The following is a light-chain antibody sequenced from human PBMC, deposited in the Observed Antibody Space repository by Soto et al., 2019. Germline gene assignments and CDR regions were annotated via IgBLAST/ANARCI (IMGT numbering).Light chain of an antibody. CDR3: QQYGSSPT. Sequence: EIVLTQSPGTLSLSPGERATLSCRASQSVISGYFAWYQQKPGQAPRLLIYAASSRATGIPDRFSGSGSGTDSTLTISRLEPEDLAVDYCQQYGSSPTFGQGTRLESK. J-gene: IGKJ5*01. CDR1: QSVISGY. CDR2: AAS. V-gene: IGKV3-20*01.